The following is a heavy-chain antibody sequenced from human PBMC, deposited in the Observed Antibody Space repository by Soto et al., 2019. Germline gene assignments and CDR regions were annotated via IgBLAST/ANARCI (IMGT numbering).Heavy chain of an antibody. CDR1: GFNITENY. CDR3: ATGPEWEQRPIWFDP. CDR2: TYGGGTT. J-gene: IGHJ5*02. D-gene: IGHD1-26*01. V-gene: IGHV3-53*01. Sequence: EVQLVESGVGLIQPGGSLTLSCAASGFNITENYISWVRQAPGKGLEWGSVTYGGGTTYYPDSVKVRFTISRDSFKNTLSLHLKSVRAEDTAVYYCATGPEWEQRPIWFDPWGQGTLVTVSS.